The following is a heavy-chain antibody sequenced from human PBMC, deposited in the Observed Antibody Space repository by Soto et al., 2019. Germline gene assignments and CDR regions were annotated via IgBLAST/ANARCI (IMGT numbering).Heavy chain of an antibody. V-gene: IGHV1-69*13. CDR2: SIPIFGTA. CDR1: GYNFVDHY. D-gene: IGHD5-12*01. Sequence: ASVKVSCKASGYNFVDHYIHWLRQAPGEGLEWMGGSIPIFGTANYAQKFQGRVTISVDESTSTAYMELSSLRSEDTAVYYCARGRGYSGDDHYYYFDMDVWGQGTTVTVSS. J-gene: IGHJ6*02. CDR3: ARGRGYSGDDHYYYFDMDV.